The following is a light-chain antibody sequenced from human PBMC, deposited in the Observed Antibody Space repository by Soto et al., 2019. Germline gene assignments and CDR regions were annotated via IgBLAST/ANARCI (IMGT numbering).Light chain of an antibody. Sequence: EIVLTQSPGTLSLSPGERATLSCRASQSVSSSYLAWYQQKPGQAPRLLIYGASSRATGIPDRFSGSGSGTDFTRTISRLEHEDFAVYYCQQYGNSPLTFGQGTKVEIK. CDR1: QSVSSSY. CDR2: GAS. J-gene: IGKJ1*01. V-gene: IGKV3-20*01. CDR3: QQYGNSPLT.